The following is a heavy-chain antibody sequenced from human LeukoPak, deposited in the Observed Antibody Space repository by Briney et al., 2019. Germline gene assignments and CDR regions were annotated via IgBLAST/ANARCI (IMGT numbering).Heavy chain of an antibody. CDR3: ARHLENCSGGSCYSVPFDY. CDR1: GGSFSGYY. V-gene: IGHV4-34*01. Sequence: PSETLSLTCAVYGGSFSGYYWSWIRQPPGKGLEWIGSIYYSGSTYYNPSLKSRVTISVDTSKNQFSLKLSSVTAADTAVYYCARHLENCSGGSCYSVPFDYWGQGILVTVSS. J-gene: IGHJ4*02. CDR2: IYYSGST. D-gene: IGHD2-15*01.